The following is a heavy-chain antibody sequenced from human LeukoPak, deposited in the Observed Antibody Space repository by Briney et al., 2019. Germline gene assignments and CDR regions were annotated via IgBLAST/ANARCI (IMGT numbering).Heavy chain of an antibody. CDR3: ARQIAVAGKGGLNY. CDR1: VGSISSYY. CDR2: IYTTGST. J-gene: IGHJ4*01. V-gene: IGHV4-4*07. D-gene: IGHD6-19*01. Sequence: SETLSLTCTVSVGSISSYYWTWIRQPAGKGLEWIGRIYTTGSTNYNPSLNSRVTMSVDTSKNQFSLKLSSVTAADTAVYYCARQIAVAGKGGLNYWGKETRSPSPQ.